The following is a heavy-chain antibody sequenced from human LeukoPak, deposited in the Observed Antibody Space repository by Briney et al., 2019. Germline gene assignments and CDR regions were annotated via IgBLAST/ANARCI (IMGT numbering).Heavy chain of an antibody. CDR3: AGVAKHFRGPLSYYYVDV. J-gene: IGHJ6*03. CDR2: IYYTGST. D-gene: IGHD3-10*01. Sequence: SETLSLTCTVSGGSITNYYWTWIRQPPGKGLEWVGHIYYTGSTNYNPSLKSRVSISVDTSKKLFSLKLTSVTAADTAVYYCAGVAKHFRGPLSYYYVDVWGTGTTVTISS. V-gene: IGHV4-59*01. CDR1: GGSITNYY.